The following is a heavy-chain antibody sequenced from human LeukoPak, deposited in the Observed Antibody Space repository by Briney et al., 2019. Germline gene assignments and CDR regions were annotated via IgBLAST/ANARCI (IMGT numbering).Heavy chain of an antibody. V-gene: IGHV4-31*03. Sequence: PSETLSLTCTVSGGSISSGGYYWSWIRQHPGKGLEWIGYIYYSGSTYYNPSLKSRVTISVDTSKNQFSLKLSSVTAADTAVYYCARGSREWELLLLRPAYYFDYWGQGTLVTVSS. D-gene: IGHD1-26*01. J-gene: IGHJ4*02. CDR2: IYYSGST. CDR1: GGSISSGGYY. CDR3: ARGSREWELLLLRPAYYFDY.